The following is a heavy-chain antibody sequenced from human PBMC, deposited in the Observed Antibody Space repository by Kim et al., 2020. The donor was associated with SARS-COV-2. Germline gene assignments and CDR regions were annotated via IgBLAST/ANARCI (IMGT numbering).Heavy chain of an antibody. Sequence: SVKVSCKASGGTFSSYAISWVRQAPGQGLEWMGGIIPIFGTANYAQKFQGRVTITADESTSTAYMELSSLRSENTAVYYCAGLWFRELFPGYYYMDVWGKGTTVTVSS. CDR3: AGLWFRELFPGYYYMDV. CDR2: IIPIFGTA. V-gene: IGHV1-69*13. D-gene: IGHD3-10*01. CDR1: GGTFSSYA. J-gene: IGHJ6*03.